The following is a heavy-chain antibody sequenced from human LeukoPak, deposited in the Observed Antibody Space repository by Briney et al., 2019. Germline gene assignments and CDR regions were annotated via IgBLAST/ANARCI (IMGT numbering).Heavy chain of an antibody. CDR2: ISSSSSYI. CDR1: GFTFSSYN. Sequence: GGSLRPSCAASGFTFSSYNMNWVRQAPGKGLEWVSSISSSSSYIYYADSVKGRFTISRDNAKNSLYLQMNSLRAEDTAVYYCARDSGSAAGKGEFDPWGQGTLVTVSS. V-gene: IGHV3-21*01. CDR3: ARDSGSAAGKGEFDP. J-gene: IGHJ5*02. D-gene: IGHD6-13*01.